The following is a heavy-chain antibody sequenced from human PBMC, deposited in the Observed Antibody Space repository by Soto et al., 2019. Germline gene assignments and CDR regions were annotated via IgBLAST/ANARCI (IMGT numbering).Heavy chain of an antibody. D-gene: IGHD3-9*01. CDR1: RFTFSSYA. V-gene: IGHV3-30-3*01. CDR2: ISYDGSNK. Sequence: QVQLVESGGGVVQPGRSLRLSCAASRFTFSSYAMHWVRQAPGKGLEWEAVISYDGSNKYYADSVKGRFTISRDNSKNTLYLQMNSLRAEDTVVYYCARTYYDILTGYYLDYWGQGTLVTVSS. CDR3: ARTYYDILTGYYLDY. J-gene: IGHJ4*02.